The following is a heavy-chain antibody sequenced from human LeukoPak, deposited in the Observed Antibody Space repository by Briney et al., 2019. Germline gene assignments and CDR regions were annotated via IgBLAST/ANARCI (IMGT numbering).Heavy chain of an antibody. CDR2: ISAYNGNT. CDR3: ARDPPRSSLRGQYYYYYYGMDV. D-gene: IGHD1-26*01. Sequence: ASVKVSCKASGYTFTSYGISWVRQAPGQGLEWMGWISAYNGNTNYAQKLQGRVTMTTDTSTSTAYMELRSLRSDDTAVYYCARDPPRSSLRGQYYYYYYGMDVWGQGTTVTVSS. CDR1: GYTFTSYG. J-gene: IGHJ6*02. V-gene: IGHV1-18*01.